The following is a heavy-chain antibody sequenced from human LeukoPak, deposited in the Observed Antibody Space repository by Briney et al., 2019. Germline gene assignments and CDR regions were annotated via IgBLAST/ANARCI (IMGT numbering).Heavy chain of an antibody. CDR3: ARGPGPDIVVVPAAIFDY. Sequence: KPSETLSLTCTVYGGSFSGYYWSWIRQPPGKGLEWIGEINHSGSTNYNPSLKSRVTISVDTSKNHFSLKLSSVTAADTAVYYCARGPGPDIVVVPAAIFDYWGQGTLVTVSS. CDR2: INHSGST. CDR1: GGSFSGYY. V-gene: IGHV4-34*01. D-gene: IGHD2-2*02. J-gene: IGHJ4*02.